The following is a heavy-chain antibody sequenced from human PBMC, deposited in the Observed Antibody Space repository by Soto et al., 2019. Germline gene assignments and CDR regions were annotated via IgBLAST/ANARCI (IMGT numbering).Heavy chain of an antibody. CDR2: IIPIFGTA. J-gene: IGHJ6*02. CDR3: ARDDVVVVAANYYYYGMDV. V-gene: IGHV1-69*13. CDR1: GGTFSSYA. D-gene: IGHD2-15*01. Sequence: GASVKVSCKASGGTFSSYAISWVRQAPGQGLEWMGGIIPIFGTANYAQKFQGRVTITADESTSTAYMELSSLRSEDTAVYYCARDDVVVVAANYYYYGMDVWGQGTTVTVS.